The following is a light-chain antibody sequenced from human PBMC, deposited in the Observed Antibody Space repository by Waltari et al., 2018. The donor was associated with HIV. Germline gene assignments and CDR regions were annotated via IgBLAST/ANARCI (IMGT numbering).Light chain of an antibody. J-gene: IGKJ2*01. CDR2: KAS. CDR1: QNVDSW. CDR3: QQYNSDFYT. Sequence: IQMTQSPSILSASVVDRVTITCRASQNVDSWLVWYQQRPGRAPKLLIYKASTLEYGVPARFTGSGSGTNFTLTINSLHPDDFATYYCQQYNSDFYTFGLGTRLDLK. V-gene: IGKV1-5*03.